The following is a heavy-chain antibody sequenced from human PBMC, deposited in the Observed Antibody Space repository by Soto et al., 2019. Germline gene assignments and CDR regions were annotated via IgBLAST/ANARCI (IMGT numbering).Heavy chain of an antibody. CDR1: GYTFTGYY. CDR3: ARYLGGAGGHHAFDI. V-gene: IGHV1-2*04. CDR2: INPNSGGT. D-gene: IGHD3-16*01. Sequence: ASVKVSCKASGYTFTGYYMHWVRQAPGQGLEWMGWINPNSGGTNYAQKFQGWVTMTRDTSISTAYMELGRLRSDDTAVYYCARYLGGAGGHHAFDIWGQGTMVTVSS. J-gene: IGHJ3*02.